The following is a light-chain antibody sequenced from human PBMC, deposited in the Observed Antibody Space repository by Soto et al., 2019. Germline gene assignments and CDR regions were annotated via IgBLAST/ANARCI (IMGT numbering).Light chain of an antibody. J-gene: IGKJ5*01. CDR2: DTS. CDR1: QTLSNSF. V-gene: IGKV3-20*01. Sequence: EIVLTQSPVTLSWSPAERATLSCMASQTLSNSFIAWYQQKPGQAPRLLIYDTSSRATGVPDRYSASGSGTDFTLTISRLEPEDFAVFFCQQYGTSEIIFGQGTRLEI. CDR3: QQYGTSEII.